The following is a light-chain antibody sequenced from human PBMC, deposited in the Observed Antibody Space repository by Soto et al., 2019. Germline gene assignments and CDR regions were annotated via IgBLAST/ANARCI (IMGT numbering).Light chain of an antibody. J-gene: IGLJ2*01. CDR3: AAWDDSLNGVL. CDR1: SSNIGSNS. Sequence: QLVLTQPPSASGTPGQTVTISCSGSSSNIGSNSVNWYLQLPGTAPKLLMYDNDQRPSGVPDRFSGSKSGTSASLAISGLQSEDEGDCFCAAWDDSLNGVLFGGGTKLTVL. CDR2: DND. V-gene: IGLV1-44*01.